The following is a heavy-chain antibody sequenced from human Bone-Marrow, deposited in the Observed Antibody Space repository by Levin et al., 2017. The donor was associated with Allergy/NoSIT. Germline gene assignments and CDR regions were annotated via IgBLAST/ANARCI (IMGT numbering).Heavy chain of an antibody. V-gene: IGHV3-30*18. D-gene: IGHD3-9*01. Sequence: GGSLRLSCAASGFSFRSYGMHWVRQAPGKGLEWVGLISYDGDFTFYGDSVKGRFTISRDNSNNTLFLQMDSLSAEDTAIYYCAKSPTLTDYYEWFDPWGQGTLVTVSS. J-gene: IGHJ5*02. CDR3: AKSPTLTDYYEWFDP. CDR1: GFSFRSYG. CDR2: ISYDGDFT.